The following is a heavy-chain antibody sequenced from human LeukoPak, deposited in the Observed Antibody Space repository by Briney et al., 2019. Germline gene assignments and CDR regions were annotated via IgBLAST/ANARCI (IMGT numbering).Heavy chain of an antibody. V-gene: IGHV4-59*01. CDR2: IYFTGSR. Sequence: SETLSLTCTVSGGSISSYFWTWIRQPPGKGLEWIGYIYFTGSRNYNLSLKSRVTLSLDTSKNQFSMTLSSETAADTAVYYCARSERGYSYGWYDLWGQGTLVTVSS. CDR1: GGSISSYF. J-gene: IGHJ4*02. D-gene: IGHD5-18*01. CDR3: ARSERGYSYGWYDL.